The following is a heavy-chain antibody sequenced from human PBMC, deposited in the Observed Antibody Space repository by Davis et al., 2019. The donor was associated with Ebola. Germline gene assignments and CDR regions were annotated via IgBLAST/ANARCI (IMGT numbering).Heavy chain of an antibody. CDR3: AKEGDSFGSGSDATFDY. V-gene: IGHV3-30*02. CDR2: ILYDGRDK. J-gene: IGHJ4*02. CDR1: GFSFSSFG. Sequence: GGSLRLSCEMSGFSFSSFGMQWVRQPPGKGLEWLAGILYDGRDKYYAESVKGRFTISRDNSRNTLWLHMNRLRPEDTAVYYCAKEGDSFGSGSDATFDYWGQGIRVSVSA. D-gene: IGHD3-10*01.